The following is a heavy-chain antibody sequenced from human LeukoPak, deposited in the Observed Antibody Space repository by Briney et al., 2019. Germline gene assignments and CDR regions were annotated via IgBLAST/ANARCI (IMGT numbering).Heavy chain of an antibody. J-gene: IGHJ6*02. CDR2: ITASGGST. CDR1: GFTFSTYS. D-gene: IGHD1-26*01. Sequence: GGSLRLSCAASGFTFSTYSMNWVRQPPGKGLEWVSAITASGGSTYYADFVKGRFTISRDNSKNTLYLEMNSLRGEDTAVYYCALNSEGRGSRYGMDVWGQGTTVTVS. V-gene: IGHV3-23*01. CDR3: ALNSEGRGSRYGMDV.